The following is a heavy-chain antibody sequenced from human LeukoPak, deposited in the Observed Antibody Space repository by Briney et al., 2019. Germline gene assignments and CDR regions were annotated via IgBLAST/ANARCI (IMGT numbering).Heavy chain of an antibody. Sequence: LGEPLKISCKGPGYSFTSYRISWVRQMPGKGLKWMGRIDPSDSYTTSSPPFQGHVTIPADKSISTAYLQWSSLKASDTAMYYCARQETISGPNWFDPWGQGTLVTVSS. V-gene: IGHV5-10-1*01. CDR1: GYSFTSYR. D-gene: IGHD3-3*01. J-gene: IGHJ5*02. CDR2: IDPSDSYT. CDR3: ARQETISGPNWFDP.